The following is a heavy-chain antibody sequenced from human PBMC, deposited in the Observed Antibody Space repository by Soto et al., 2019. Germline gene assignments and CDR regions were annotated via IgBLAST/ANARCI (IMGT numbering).Heavy chain of an antibody. CDR1: GFTFSSNW. D-gene: IGHD5-12*01. V-gene: IGHV3-7*03. J-gene: IGHJ4*02. CDR2: IKQDGSET. CDR3: ARDAGYNRFVY. Sequence: LRLSCADSGFTFSSNWMAWVRQAPGKGLELVANIKQDGSETYYVDSVKGRFTISRDNAKNSLYLQMNSLRAEDSAVYYCARDAGYNRFVYWGQGTLVTVSS.